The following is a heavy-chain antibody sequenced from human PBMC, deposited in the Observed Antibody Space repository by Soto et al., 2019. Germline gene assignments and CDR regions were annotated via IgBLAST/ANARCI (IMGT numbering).Heavy chain of an antibody. D-gene: IGHD3-9*01. CDR3: ARGRPYYDILTGYYSDYYMDV. Sequence: SETLSLTCAVYGGSFSGYYWSWIRQPPGKGLEWIGEINHSGSTNYNPSLKSRVTISVDTSKNQFSLKLSSVTAADTAVYYCARGRPYYDILTGYYSDYYMDVWGKGTTVTVS. V-gene: IGHV4-34*01. CDR2: INHSGST. J-gene: IGHJ6*03. CDR1: GGSFSGYY.